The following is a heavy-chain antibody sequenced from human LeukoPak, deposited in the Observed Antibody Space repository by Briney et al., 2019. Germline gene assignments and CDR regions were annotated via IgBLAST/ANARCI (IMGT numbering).Heavy chain of an antibody. Sequence: SETLSLTCFVSGDSISHTSYYWPWIRQPPGKGLEWIGSIHYSGRPYYFPSLKSRVTISVDTSKDQFSLKLTSVTAADTAVYYCARRGRGPYLDYWGQGTLVTVSS. CDR2: IHYSGRP. CDR1: GDSISHTSYY. CDR3: ARRGRGPYLDY. V-gene: IGHV4-39*01. J-gene: IGHJ4*02. D-gene: IGHD1-26*01.